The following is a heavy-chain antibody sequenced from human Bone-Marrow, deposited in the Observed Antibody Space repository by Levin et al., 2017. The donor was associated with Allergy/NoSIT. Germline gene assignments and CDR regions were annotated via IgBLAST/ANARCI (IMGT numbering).Heavy chain of an antibody. Sequence: PGGSLRLSCAASGFTISTYTMSWVRQAPGKGLEWVSTLSGSGGRAHYADSVKGRFTISRDNSRNTLYLQMDSLRAEDTAVYYCAKDAGRDGLENFDDWGQGILVTVSS. CDR2: LSGSGGRA. CDR3: AKDAGRDGLENFDD. CDR1: GFTISTYT. D-gene: IGHD1-1*01. J-gene: IGHJ4*02. V-gene: IGHV3-23*01.